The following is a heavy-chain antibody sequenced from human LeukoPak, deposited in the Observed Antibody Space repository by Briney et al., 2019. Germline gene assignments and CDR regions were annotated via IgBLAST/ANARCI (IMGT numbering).Heavy chain of an antibody. CDR2: INPNSGGT. Sequence: ASVMVSCKASGYTFTGYYMHWVRQAPGQGLEWMGRINPNSGGTNYAQKFQGRVTMTRDTSISTAYMELSRLRSDDTAVYYCARVAYYYDSSGGFWGQGTLVTVSS. V-gene: IGHV1-2*06. D-gene: IGHD3-22*01. CDR3: ARVAYYYDSSGGF. CDR1: GYTFTGYY. J-gene: IGHJ4*02.